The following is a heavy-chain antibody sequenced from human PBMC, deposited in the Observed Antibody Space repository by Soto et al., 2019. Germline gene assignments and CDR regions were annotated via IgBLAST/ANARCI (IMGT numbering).Heavy chain of an antibody. V-gene: IGHV1-2*04. Sequence: ASVKVSCKASGYTFTSYYMHWVRQAPGQGLEWMGWINPNSGGTNYAQKFQGWVTMTRDTSISTAYMELSRLRSDDTAVYYCARGSRGERYFDWLPQTPYYYYYYGMDVWGQGTTVTVSS. CDR2: INPNSGGT. J-gene: IGHJ6*02. D-gene: IGHD3-9*01. CDR3: ARGSRGERYFDWLPQTPYYYYYYGMDV. CDR1: GYTFTSYY.